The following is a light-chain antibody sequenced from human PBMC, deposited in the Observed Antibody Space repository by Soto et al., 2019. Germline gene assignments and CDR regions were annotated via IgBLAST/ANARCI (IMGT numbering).Light chain of an antibody. CDR2: DVS. CDR3: SSFRSSSTSYV. V-gene: IGLV2-14*03. Sequence: QSVLTQPGSVSGSPRQSVTISCTGTSSDIGDSHYVSWYQQHPGKAPKLVIYDVSNRPSGVSNRFSGSKSANTASLTISGLQAEDEADYYCSSFRSSSTSYVFGTGTKVIVL. CDR1: SSDIGDSHY. J-gene: IGLJ1*01.